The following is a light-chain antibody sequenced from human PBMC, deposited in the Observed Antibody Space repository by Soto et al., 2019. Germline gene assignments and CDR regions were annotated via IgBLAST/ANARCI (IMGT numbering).Light chain of an antibody. Sequence: EIVLTQSPGTLSLSPGERATLSCRASQSVSNNYLAWYQQKPGQAPRLLIYGASNRATGIPDRFSGSGSGTDFTLTISRLEPEDFAVYFCQQYSRSPFTFGPGTKVDI. V-gene: IGKV3-20*01. CDR3: QQYSRSPFT. CDR1: QSVSNNY. J-gene: IGKJ3*01. CDR2: GAS.